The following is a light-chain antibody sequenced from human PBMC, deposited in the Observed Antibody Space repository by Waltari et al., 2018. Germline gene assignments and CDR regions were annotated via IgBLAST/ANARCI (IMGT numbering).Light chain of an antibody. CDR1: ALPNQY. CDR3: QSGDITGTYII. J-gene: IGLJ2*01. CDR2: KDT. Sequence: SYELTQPPSVSVSPGQTARITCSGDALPNQYAYWYQQKAGQGPVVVICKDTVRPSGIPERFSGSTSGTTVTLTISGVQPEDEADYYCQSGDITGTYIIFGGGTKLTVL. V-gene: IGLV3-25*03.